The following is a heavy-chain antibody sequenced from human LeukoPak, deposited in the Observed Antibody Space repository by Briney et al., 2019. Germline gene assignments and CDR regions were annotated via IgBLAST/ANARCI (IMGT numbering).Heavy chain of an antibody. CDR1: GGSISSYY. CDR2: IYTSGST. D-gene: IGHD2-2*01. V-gene: IGHV4-4*07. CDR3: ARDVPAAMLYYCYYMDV. J-gene: IGHJ6*03. Sequence: PSETLSLTCTVSGGSISSYYWSWIRQPAGKGLEWIGRIYTSGSTNYNPSLKSRVTMSVDTSKNQFSLKLSSVTAADTAVYYCARDVPAAMLYYCYYMDVWGKGTTVTVSS.